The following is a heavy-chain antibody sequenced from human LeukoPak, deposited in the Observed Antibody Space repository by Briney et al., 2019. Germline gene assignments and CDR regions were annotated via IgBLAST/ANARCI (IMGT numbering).Heavy chain of an antibody. V-gene: IGHV3-30*04. CDR2: ISYDGSNK. D-gene: IGHD3-9*01. Sequence: GGSLRLSCAASGFTFSSYAMHWVRQAPGKGLKWVAVISYDGSNKYYADSVKGRFTISRDNSKKTLHLQMNSLRPEDTAVYYCARGSIRYFLGADYWGQGTLVTVSS. CDR1: GFTFSSYA. CDR3: ARGSIRYFLGADY. J-gene: IGHJ4*02.